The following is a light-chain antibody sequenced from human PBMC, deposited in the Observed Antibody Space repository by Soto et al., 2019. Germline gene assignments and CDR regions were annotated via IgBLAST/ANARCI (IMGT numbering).Light chain of an antibody. CDR2: AAS. J-gene: IGKJ1*01. Sequence: AIQMTQSPSSLSASVGDRVTITCRASQGIRNDLGWYQQKPGKAPNLLIYAASSLQIGVPSRFSGSGSGTDFTLTISSLQTEDFANYYCLQDDNYPWTFGQGTKVEIK. CDR3: LQDDNYPWT. V-gene: IGKV1-6*01. CDR1: QGIRND.